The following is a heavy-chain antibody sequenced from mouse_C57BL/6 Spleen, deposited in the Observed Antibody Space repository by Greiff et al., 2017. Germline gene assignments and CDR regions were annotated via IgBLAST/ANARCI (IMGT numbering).Heavy chain of an antibody. CDR2: IDPSDSET. CDR1: GYTFTSYW. Sequence: VQLQQPGAELVRPGSSVKLSCKASGYTFTSYWMHWVKQRPIQGLEWIGNIDPSDSETHYNQKFKDKATLTVDKSSSTAYMQLSSLTSEDSAVXYCARCLYDGYSYYAMDYWGQGTSVTVSS. J-gene: IGHJ4*01. V-gene: IGHV1-52*01. CDR3: ARCLYDGYSYYAMDY. D-gene: IGHD2-3*01.